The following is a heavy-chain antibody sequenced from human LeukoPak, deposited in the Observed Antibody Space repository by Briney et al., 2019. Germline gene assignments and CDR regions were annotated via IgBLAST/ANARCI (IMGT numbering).Heavy chain of an antibody. J-gene: IGHJ4*02. CDR2: ISSGSKYI. Sequence: GGSLRLSCAASVFTFSSYSMNWVRGAPGKGLEWGSSISSGSKYIYNADSVKGRFTTSRDNAKNSLSLQMNSLRAKDTAVYYCARALSYSYGSMDFWGQGNLVIVSS. V-gene: IGHV3-21*01. CDR3: ARALSYSYGSMDF. CDR1: VFTFSSYS. D-gene: IGHD5-18*01.